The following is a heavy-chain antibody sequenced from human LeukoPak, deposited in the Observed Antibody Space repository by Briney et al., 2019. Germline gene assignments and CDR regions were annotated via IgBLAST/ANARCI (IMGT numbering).Heavy chain of an antibody. Sequence: PGGSLRLSCAASGFTFRSYWMNWVRQAPGKGLVWVSRINSDGRSTSYADSMKGRFTISRDNAKNTLYLQRNSLRAEDTAVYYCARGNPGSDGMDVWGQGTTVTVSS. CDR2: INSDGRST. CDR3: ARGNPGSDGMDV. J-gene: IGHJ6*02. D-gene: IGHD1-14*01. CDR1: GFTFRSYW. V-gene: IGHV3-74*01.